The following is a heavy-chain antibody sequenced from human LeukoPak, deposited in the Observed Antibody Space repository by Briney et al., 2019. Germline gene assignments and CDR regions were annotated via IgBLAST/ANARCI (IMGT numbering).Heavy chain of an antibody. J-gene: IGHJ6*02. CDR2: IWYDGSDK. V-gene: IGHV3-33*08. CDR3: ARVGCTGGSRLAYNYYAMDV. Sequence: PGGSLRLSCAGSGFTFSSYSMNWVRQAPGKGLEWVAIIWYDGSDKYYAESVKGRFTISRDNSKNTMYLQLNSLRAEDTAVYYCARVGCTGGSRLAYNYYAMDVWGQGTTVTVSS. CDR1: GFTFSSYS. D-gene: IGHD2-8*02.